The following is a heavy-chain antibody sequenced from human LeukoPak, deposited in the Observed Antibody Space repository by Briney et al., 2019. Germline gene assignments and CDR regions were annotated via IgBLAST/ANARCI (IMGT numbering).Heavy chain of an antibody. CDR2: IYTSGST. Sequence: PSETLSLTCTVSGGSISGYYWTWIRQPAGKGLEWIGRIYTSGSTKYNPSLKSRVTISLDTSKNQFSLKLSSVTAADTAVYYCARRGDGHNLPLDYWGQETLVTVSS. CDR1: GGSISGYY. V-gene: IGHV4-4*07. CDR3: ARRGDGHNLPLDY. J-gene: IGHJ4*02. D-gene: IGHD5-24*01.